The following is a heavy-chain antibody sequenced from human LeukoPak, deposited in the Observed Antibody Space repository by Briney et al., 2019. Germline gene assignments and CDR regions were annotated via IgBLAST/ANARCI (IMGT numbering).Heavy chain of an antibody. V-gene: IGHV3-11*01. Sequence: PGGSLRLSCAASGFTFSDYYMSWTRQAPGKGLEWVSYISSSGSTIYYADSVKGRFTISRDNAKNSLYLQMNSLRAEDTAVYYCARDFLRGATQEGDYWGQGTLVTVSS. J-gene: IGHJ4*02. D-gene: IGHD1-26*01. CDR1: GFTFSDYY. CDR2: ISSSGSTI. CDR3: ARDFLRGATQEGDY.